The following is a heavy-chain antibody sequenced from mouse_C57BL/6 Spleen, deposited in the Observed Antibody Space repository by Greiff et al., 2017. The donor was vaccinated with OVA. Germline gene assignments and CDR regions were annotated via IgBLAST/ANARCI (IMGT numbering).Heavy chain of an antibody. V-gene: IGHV14-2*01. CDR3: ARLEFAY. CDR1: GFNIKDYY. Sequence: EVKLVESGAELVKPGASVKLSCTASGFNIKDYYMHWVKQRTEQGLEWIGRIDPEDGETNYAPQFQGKATITADTSSNTAYLQLSSLTSEDTAVYYCARLEFAYWGQGTLVTVSA. CDR2: IDPEDGET. J-gene: IGHJ3*01.